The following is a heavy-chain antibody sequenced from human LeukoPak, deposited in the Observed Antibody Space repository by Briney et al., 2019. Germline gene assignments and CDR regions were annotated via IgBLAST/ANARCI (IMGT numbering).Heavy chain of an antibody. V-gene: IGHV4-59*08. D-gene: IGHD4-11*01. CDR1: GGSISSYY. Sequence: SETLSLTCTVSGGSISSYYWSWIRQPPGKGLEWIGYIYYSGSTNYNPSLKSRVTISVDTSKNQFSLKLSSVTAADTAVYYCARLSNYEDFFYYYMDVWGKGTTVTVSS. J-gene: IGHJ6*03. CDR2: IYYSGST. CDR3: ARLSNYEDFFYYYMDV.